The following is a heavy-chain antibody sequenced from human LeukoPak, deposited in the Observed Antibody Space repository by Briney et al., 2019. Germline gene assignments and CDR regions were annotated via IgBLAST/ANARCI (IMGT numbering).Heavy chain of an antibody. J-gene: IGHJ4*02. V-gene: IGHV3-30-3*01. Sequence: GGSLRLSCAVSGFAFSSLAMHWVRQAPGKGLEWVAFISYDGNNQYYADSVKGRFTISRDNSKNTRYLQMNNLRAEDTAIYYCARVGSRYCSGANCYDGFWGQGTLVSVSS. CDR1: GFAFSSLA. CDR3: ARVGSRYCSGANCYDGF. CDR2: ISYDGNNQ. D-gene: IGHD2-15*01.